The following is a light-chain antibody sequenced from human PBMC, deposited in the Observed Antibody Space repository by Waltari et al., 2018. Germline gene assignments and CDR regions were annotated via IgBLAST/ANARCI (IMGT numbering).Light chain of an antibody. Sequence: DIVLTQSPDSLAVSLGERATLNCKSSQSVLYISNHNNYLAWYQQKPVQPPKLLFYWSSTRESGVPDRFSGSGSGTDFTLTISSLQAEDVAVYYCQQYYNTPYTFGQGTKLEIK. CDR1: QSVLYISNHNNY. CDR2: WSS. CDR3: QQYYNTPYT. V-gene: IGKV4-1*01. J-gene: IGKJ2*01.